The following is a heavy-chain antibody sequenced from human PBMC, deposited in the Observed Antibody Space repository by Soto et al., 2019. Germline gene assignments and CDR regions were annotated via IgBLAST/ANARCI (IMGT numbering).Heavy chain of an antibody. CDR2: IYYSGST. Sequence: QVQLQESGPGLVKPSQTLSLTCTVSGGSISSGGYYWSWIRQHPGKGLEWIGYIYYSGSTYYNPSLKHRVTISVDPSKNQFSLKLTSVTAADTAVYYCARDSGGSGIRQAEYFQHWGQGTLVTVSS. J-gene: IGHJ1*01. CDR1: GGSISSGGYY. D-gene: IGHD3-10*01. CDR3: ARDSGGSGIRQAEYFQH. V-gene: IGHV4-31*03.